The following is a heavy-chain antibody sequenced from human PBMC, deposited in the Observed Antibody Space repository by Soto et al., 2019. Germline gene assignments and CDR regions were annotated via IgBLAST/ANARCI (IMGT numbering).Heavy chain of an antibody. CDR1: GFIFSDFG. CDR2: IWYDGSNK. V-gene: IGHV3-33*08. D-gene: IGHD2-15*01. Sequence: TGGSLRLSCVVSGFIFSDFGLHWVRQSPGTGLEWVAVIWYDGSNKYYADSVKGRFTISRDNSKNTLYLQMNSLRAEDTAVYYCAREALGVSATIHFDSWGPGTLVTVSS. CDR3: AREALGVSATIHFDS. J-gene: IGHJ4*02.